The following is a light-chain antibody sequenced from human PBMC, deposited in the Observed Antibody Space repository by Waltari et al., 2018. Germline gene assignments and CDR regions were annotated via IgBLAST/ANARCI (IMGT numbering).Light chain of an antibody. J-gene: IGKJ2*01. V-gene: IGKV1-9*01. CDR1: QGISSY. Sequence: DIQLTQSPSFLSASVGDRVTITCRASQGISSYLAWYQQKPGKAPQILVYDASALPSGVPSRFSGSGSGTEFTLTISSLQPEDFATYYCQQLKSFPYTFGQGTKLEIK. CDR3: QQLKSFPYT. CDR2: DAS.